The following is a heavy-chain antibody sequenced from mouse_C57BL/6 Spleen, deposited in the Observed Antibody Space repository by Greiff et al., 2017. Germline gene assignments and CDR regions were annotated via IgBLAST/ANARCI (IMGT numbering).Heavy chain of an antibody. V-gene: IGHV5-9-1*02. CDR2: ISSGGDYI. CDR3: TRTSTVREPYFDV. Sequence: EVQLVESGEGLVKPGGSLKLSCAASGFTFSSYAMSWVRQTPEKRLEWVAYISSGGDYIYYADTVKDRFTISRDNARNTLYLQMSSLKSEDTAMYYCTRTSTVREPYFDVWGTGTTVTVSS. D-gene: IGHD1-1*01. J-gene: IGHJ1*03. CDR1: GFTFSSYA.